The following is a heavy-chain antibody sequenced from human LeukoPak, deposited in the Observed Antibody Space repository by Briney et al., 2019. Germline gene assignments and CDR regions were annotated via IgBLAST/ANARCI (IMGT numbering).Heavy chain of an antibody. CDR3: ARLSCSGGSCYSSAPGAFDY. J-gene: IGHJ4*02. V-gene: IGHV4-59*08. CDR1: GGSISSYY. CDR2: IYYSGST. Sequence: SETLSLTCTVSGGSISSYYWSWIRQPPGKGLEWIGYIYYSGSTNYNPSLKSRVTISVDTSKNQFSLKLSSVTAADTAVYYCARLSCSGGSCYSSAPGAFDYWGQGTLVTVSS. D-gene: IGHD2-15*01.